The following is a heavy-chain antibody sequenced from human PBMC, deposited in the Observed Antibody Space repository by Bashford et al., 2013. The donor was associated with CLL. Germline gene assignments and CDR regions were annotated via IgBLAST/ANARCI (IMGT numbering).Heavy chain of an antibody. D-gene: IGHD3-16*01. J-gene: IGHJ4*02. CDR2: ISAYNGFT. V-gene: IGHV1-18*01. CDR3: ARGPWGPSEDDY. Sequence: ASVKVSCEGLWLCVHLTLASTWVRQGPGQGLEWMGWISAYNGFTTYAQKFQGRVTMTTETSTNTAYMEMRSLTHDDTAVYFCARGPWGPSEDDYWGQGTLVTVSS. CDR1: LCVHLTLA.